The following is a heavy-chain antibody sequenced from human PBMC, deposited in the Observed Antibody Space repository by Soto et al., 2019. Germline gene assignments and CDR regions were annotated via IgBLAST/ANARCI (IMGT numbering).Heavy chain of an antibody. CDR3: ARDHDSHYNYGMDV. Sequence: PSETLSLTCTVSGGSISSGGYYWSWIRQHPGKGLEWIGYIYYSGSTYYNPSLKSRVTISVDTSKNQFSLKLSSVTAADTAVYYCARDHDSHYNYGMDVWGQGTTVTVSS. CDR1: GGSISSGGYY. CDR2: IYYSGST. J-gene: IGHJ6*02. V-gene: IGHV4-31*03. D-gene: IGHD3-22*01.